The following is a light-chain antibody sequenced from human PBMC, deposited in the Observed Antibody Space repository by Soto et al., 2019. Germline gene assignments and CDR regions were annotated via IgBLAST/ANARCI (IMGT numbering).Light chain of an antibody. CDR3: QQRSNWPLA. V-gene: IGKV3-11*01. J-gene: IGKJ4*01. CDR2: DAS. CDR1: QSVSSY. Sequence: IGFTPSPAPPALAPREKTTLSCRASQSVSSYLAWYQQKPGQAPRLLIYDASNRATGIPARFSGSGSGTDFTLTISSLEPGDFAVYYCQQRSNWPLAFGGGTKVDIK.